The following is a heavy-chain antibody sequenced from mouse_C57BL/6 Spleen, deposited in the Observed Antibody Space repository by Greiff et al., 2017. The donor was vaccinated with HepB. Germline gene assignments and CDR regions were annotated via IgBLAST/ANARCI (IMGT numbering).Heavy chain of an antibody. Sequence: QVQLKESGAELVRPGASVTLSCKASGYTFTDYEMHWVKQTPVHGLEWIGAIDPETGGTAYNQKFKGKAILTADKSSSTAYMELRSLTSEDSAVYYCTRASYYYGSSTYFDVWGTGTTVTVSS. J-gene: IGHJ1*03. V-gene: IGHV1-15*01. CDR1: GYTFTDYE. D-gene: IGHD1-1*01. CDR2: IDPETGGT. CDR3: TRASYYYGSSTYFDV.